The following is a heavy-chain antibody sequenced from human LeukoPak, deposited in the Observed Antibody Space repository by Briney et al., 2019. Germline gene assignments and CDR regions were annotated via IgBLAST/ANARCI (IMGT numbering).Heavy chain of an antibody. CDR2: VYYSGST. CDR1: GGSISSRYYY. Sequence: SETLSLTCTVSGGSISSRYYYWGWLRQPPGKGLEWIGSVYYSGSTYYNPSLRSRVIISVDTSKNQFSLKLSSVTAADTAVYYCARVKGPDFWSGYYMNQYDAFDIWGQGTMVTVSS. D-gene: IGHD3-3*01. J-gene: IGHJ3*02. V-gene: IGHV4-39*07. CDR3: ARVKGPDFWSGYYMNQYDAFDI.